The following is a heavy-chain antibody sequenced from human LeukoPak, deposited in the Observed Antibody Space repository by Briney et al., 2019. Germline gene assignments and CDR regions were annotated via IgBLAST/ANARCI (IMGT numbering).Heavy chain of an antibody. CDR3: ARYRSTSLATRPFDI. D-gene: IGHD2-2*01. V-gene: IGHV1-18*01. Sequence: GASVKVCCKSAGYTFTSYGISGVRQAPGQGLELMGWISAYNGNTNYAQKLQGRVTMTTDTSTSTAYMELRRLRSDDTAIYYCARYRSTSLATRPFDIWGQGTMVTVSS. J-gene: IGHJ3*02. CDR1: GYTFTSYG. CDR2: ISAYNGNT.